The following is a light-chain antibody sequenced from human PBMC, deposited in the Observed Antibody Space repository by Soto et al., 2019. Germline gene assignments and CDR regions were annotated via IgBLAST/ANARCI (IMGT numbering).Light chain of an antibody. Sequence: IQLTQSPSSLSASVGDRVTITCRASQGISSYLAWYQQKPGKAPKLLIYAASTLQSGVPSRFSGSGSGTDFTLTIRSLQPEDFATYYCQQLNSYPWTFGPGTKVDIK. V-gene: IGKV1-9*01. CDR2: AAS. CDR3: QQLNSYPWT. CDR1: QGISSY. J-gene: IGKJ3*01.